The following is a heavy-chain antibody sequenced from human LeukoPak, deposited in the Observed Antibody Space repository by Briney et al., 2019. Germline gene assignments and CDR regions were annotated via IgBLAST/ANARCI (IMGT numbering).Heavy chain of an antibody. Sequence: ASVTVSCKASGYTFTSYGISWVRQAPGQGLEWMGWISAYNGNTNYAQKLQGRVTMTTDTSTSTAYMELRSLRSDDTAVYYCARDRSSLNYYYMDVWGKGTTVTVSS. CDR2: ISAYNGNT. J-gene: IGHJ6*03. CDR3: ARDRSSLNYYYMDV. D-gene: IGHD6-13*01. V-gene: IGHV1-18*01. CDR1: GYTFTSYG.